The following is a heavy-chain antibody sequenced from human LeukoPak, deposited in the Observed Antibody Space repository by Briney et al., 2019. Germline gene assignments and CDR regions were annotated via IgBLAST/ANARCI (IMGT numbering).Heavy chain of an antibody. V-gene: IGHV1-69*05. J-gene: IGHJ5*02. CDR2: IIPIFGTA. D-gene: IGHD5-12*01. Sequence: ASVKVSCKASGGTFSSYAISWVRQAPGQGLEWMGGIIPIFGTANYAQKFQGRVTTTTDESTSTAYMELSSLRSEDTAVYYCASSGGYDLGDNWFDPWGQGTLVTVSS. CDR1: GGTFSSYA. CDR3: ASSGGYDLGDNWFDP.